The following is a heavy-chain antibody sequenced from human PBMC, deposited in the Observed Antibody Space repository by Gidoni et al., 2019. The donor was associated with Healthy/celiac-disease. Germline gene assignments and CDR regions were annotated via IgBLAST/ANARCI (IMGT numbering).Heavy chain of an antibody. J-gene: IGHJ4*02. Sequence: QVPLVESGGGLVKPGGSLRLSCAASDFTFRDYYMSWIRQAPGKGLEWVSYISSSGGTIYYVDSVKGRFTIARDNAKNSLYLQMNSLRAEDTAVYYCARVQLRYFDWLSNWGQGTLVTVSS. D-gene: IGHD3-9*01. V-gene: IGHV3-11*01. CDR1: DFTFRDYY. CDR3: ARVQLRYFDWLSN. CDR2: ISSSGGTI.